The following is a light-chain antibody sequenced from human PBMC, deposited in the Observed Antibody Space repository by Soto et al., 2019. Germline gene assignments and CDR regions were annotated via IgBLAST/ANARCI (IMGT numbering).Light chain of an antibody. CDR1: QSLSSSS. CDR3: QQYDSSPRT. Sequence: EIVLTQSPATLSLSPGERATLSCRASQSLSSSSLAWYQQKPGQAPRLLISGASSRAADIPDWCSGSGSGTDFTVTINSLDPECFAFYHCQQYDSSPRTFGQGTKVEIK. J-gene: IGKJ1*01. CDR2: GAS. V-gene: IGKV3-20*01.